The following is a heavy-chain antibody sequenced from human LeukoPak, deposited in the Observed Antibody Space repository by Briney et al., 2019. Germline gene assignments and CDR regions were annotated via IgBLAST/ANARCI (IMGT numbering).Heavy chain of an antibody. D-gene: IGHD4-11*01. CDR1: GGSISSSSYY. V-gene: IGHV4-39*01. Sequence: RTSETLSLTCTVSGGSISSSSYYWGWIRQPPGKGLEWIGSIYYSGSTYYNPSLKSRVTISVDTSKNQFSLKLSSVTAADTAVYYCARHRSHLYSNYEYYYYGMDVWGQGTTVTVSS. CDR3: ARHRSHLYSNYEYYYYGMDV. CDR2: IYYSGST. J-gene: IGHJ6*02.